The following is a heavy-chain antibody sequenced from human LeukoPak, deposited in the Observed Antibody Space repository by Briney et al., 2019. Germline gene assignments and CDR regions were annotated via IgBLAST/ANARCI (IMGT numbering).Heavy chain of an antibody. D-gene: IGHD1-26*01. V-gene: IGHV4-59*12. CDR3: ARASYSGSYYY. CDR1: GDSITGYY. J-gene: IGHJ4*02. CDR2: IYYTGNT. Sequence: PSETLSLTCSVSGDSITGYYWGWIRQPPGKGLEWIGNIYYTGNTYYNPSLKSRVTMSVDTSKNQFSLKLSSVTAADTAMYYCARASYSGSYYYWGQGTLVTVSS.